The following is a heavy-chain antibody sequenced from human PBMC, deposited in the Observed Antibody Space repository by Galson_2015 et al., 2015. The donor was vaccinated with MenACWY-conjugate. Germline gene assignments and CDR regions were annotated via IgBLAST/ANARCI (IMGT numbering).Heavy chain of an antibody. CDR3: ASEDYYYDSSSRRKLSMDY. Sequence: SLRLSCAVSGFTFSRYWMHWVRQAPGKGLEWVADIKPDGSEKYYADSVKGRFTISRDNVKNSLYLRMNSLRAEDTAVYYCASEDYYYDSSSRRKLSMDYWGQGTLVTVSS. CDR1: GFTFSRYW. D-gene: IGHD3-22*01. J-gene: IGHJ4*02. CDR2: IKPDGSEK. V-gene: IGHV3-7*03.